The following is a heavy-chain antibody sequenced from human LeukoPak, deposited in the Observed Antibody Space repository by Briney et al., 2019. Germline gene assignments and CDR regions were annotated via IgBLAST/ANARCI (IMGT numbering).Heavy chain of an antibody. CDR2: IYTSGST. CDR3: ARDYYGSGSPGWFDP. J-gene: IGHJ5*02. V-gene: IGHV4-61*02. Sequence: PSQTLSLTCTVSGGSISSGSYYWSWTRQPAGKGLEWIGRIYTSGSTNYNPSLKSRVTISVDTSKNQFSLKLSSVTAADTAVYYCARDYYGSGSPGWFDPWGQGTLVTVSS. CDR1: GGSISSGSYY. D-gene: IGHD3-10*01.